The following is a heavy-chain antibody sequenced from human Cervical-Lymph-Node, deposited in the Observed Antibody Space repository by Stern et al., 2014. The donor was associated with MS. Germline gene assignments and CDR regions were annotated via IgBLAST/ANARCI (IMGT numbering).Heavy chain of an antibody. CDR1: GYSFTIYY. CDR2: IYPYDSDP. CDR3: ARHVQGFDY. Sequence: MQLVQSGAEVKKPGESLKISCKLSGYSFTIYYIAWVRQMPGKGLAWMGVIYPYDSDPTYSPSFQGQVTISADKSITTAYLQWSSLRASDTAMYYCARHVQGFDYWGQGTLVTVSS. V-gene: IGHV5-51*01. J-gene: IGHJ4*02.